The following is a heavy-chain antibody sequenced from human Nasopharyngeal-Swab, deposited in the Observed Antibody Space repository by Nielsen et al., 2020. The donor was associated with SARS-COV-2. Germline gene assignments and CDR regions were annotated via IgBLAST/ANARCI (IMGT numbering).Heavy chain of an antibody. CDR2: SHYSGST. Sequence: GSLRLSCTVSGASLSSYYWSWIRQPPGKGLEWVAYSHYSGSTNYNPSLKRRVTMSVDTSKRQFSLMLTSVTAADTAVYYCARGFDYWGQGTLVTVSS. CDR3: ARGFDY. CDR1: GASLSSYY. V-gene: IGHV4-59*08. J-gene: IGHJ4*02.